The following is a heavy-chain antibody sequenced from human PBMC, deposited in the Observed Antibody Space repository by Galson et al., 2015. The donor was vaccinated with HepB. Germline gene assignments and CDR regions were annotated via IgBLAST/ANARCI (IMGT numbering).Heavy chain of an antibody. J-gene: IGHJ4*02. CDR3: SRGDTRSASLGVDY. Sequence: SLRLSCAASGFIVSMNYMTWVRQAPGKGLEWVSIIYSGGSTDYADSGKGRFTISRDDSKNTLLLQIGSLRAEDTAMYFCSRGDTRSASLGVDYWGQGTLVTVSS. D-gene: IGHD1-26*01. V-gene: IGHV3-66*02. CDR2: IYSGGST. CDR1: GFIVSMNY.